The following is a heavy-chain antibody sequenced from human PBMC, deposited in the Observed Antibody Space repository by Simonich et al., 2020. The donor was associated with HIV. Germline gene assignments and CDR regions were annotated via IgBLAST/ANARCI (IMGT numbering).Heavy chain of an antibody. CDR2: IGIRDTT. J-gene: IGHJ3*02. Sequence: EVQLLESGGGLVQPGGSLRLSCAGSGFTVSNYAMTWVRQAPGKRLEWVACIGIRDTTYYADSVMGRFIISRDNSKNTLYLQMDSLRAGDTALYYCAKDQLGTDGFDIWGQGTMVTVSS. CDR3: AKDQLGTDGFDI. CDR1: GFTVSNYA. D-gene: IGHD7-27*01. V-gene: IGHV3-23*01.